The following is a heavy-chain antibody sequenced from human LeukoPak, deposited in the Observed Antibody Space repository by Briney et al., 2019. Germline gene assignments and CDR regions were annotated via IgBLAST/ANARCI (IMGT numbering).Heavy chain of an antibody. J-gene: IGHJ5*02. Sequence: GGSLRLSCAASGFTFSSYAMHWVRQAPGKGLEYVSAISSNGGSTYYANSVKGRFTISRDNSKNTLYLQMGSLRAEDMAVYYCARGALGYCSSTSCFATQFGAWGQGILVTVSS. CDR3: ARGALGYCSSTSCFATQFGA. CDR2: ISSNGGST. CDR1: GFTFSSYA. D-gene: IGHD2-2*01. V-gene: IGHV3-64*01.